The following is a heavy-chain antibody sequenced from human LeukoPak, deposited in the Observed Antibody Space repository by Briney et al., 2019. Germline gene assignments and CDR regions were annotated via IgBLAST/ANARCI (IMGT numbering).Heavy chain of an antibody. J-gene: IGHJ4*02. D-gene: IGHD1-26*01. CDR2: TSTSGGSA. CDR3: ARYSASYYYPPAWDL. V-gene: IGHV3-23*01. Sequence: GGSLRLSCAASGFTFSSYSMNWVRQAGGKGREWVSATSTSGGSAYYADSVKGRFTISRDNSKNTLYLQMDSLRADHTAVYYCARYSASYYYPPAWDLWGQATLVTLSS. CDR1: GFTFSSYS.